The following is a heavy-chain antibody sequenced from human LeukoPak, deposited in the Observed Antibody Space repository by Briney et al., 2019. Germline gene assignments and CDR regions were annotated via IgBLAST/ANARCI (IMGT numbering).Heavy chain of an antibody. CDR3: ARHRVGATYGGYMDV. CDR1: GYSSTSYR. D-gene: IGHD1-26*01. J-gene: IGHJ6*04. CDR2: IYPGDSDT. Sequence: GESLNTSCKASGYSSTSYRIGWVRQMPGKGLGWMGIIYPGDSDTRYSTSFQGEVTISADKSISTAYLQWSSLKASDTAMYYCARHRVGATYGGYMDVWGKGTTVTVSS. V-gene: IGHV5-51*01.